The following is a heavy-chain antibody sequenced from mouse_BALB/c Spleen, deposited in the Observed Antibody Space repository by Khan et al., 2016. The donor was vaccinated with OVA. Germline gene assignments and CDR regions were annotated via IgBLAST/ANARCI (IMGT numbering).Heavy chain of an antibody. V-gene: IGHV2-6-7*01. CDR2: IWGDGST. CDR1: GFSLTGYG. D-gene: IGHD2-10*01. CDR3: ARAYYANYREAMDY. Sequence: QVQLKESGPGPVAPSQSLSITCTVSGFSLTGYGVNWVRQPPGKGLEWLGMIWGDGSTDYNSALKSRLSISQDNSKSQVFLKMNSLQTDDTARYYCARAYYANYREAMDYWGQGTSVTVSS. J-gene: IGHJ4*01.